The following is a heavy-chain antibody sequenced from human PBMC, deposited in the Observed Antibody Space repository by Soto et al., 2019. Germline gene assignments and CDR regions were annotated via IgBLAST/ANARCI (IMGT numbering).Heavy chain of an antibody. CDR2: ISTHTHNT. CDR3: ARASGRWLQFDY. CDR1: GYSFTNYD. V-gene: IGHV1-18*04. J-gene: IGHJ4*02. D-gene: IGHD5-12*01. Sequence: ASVKVSCKASGYSFTNYDIHWVRQAPGQGLEWMGWISTHTHNTNYVQKFQGRVTMTADTSTSTVYMNLRSLRSDDAAVYFCARASGRWLQFDYWGQGTMVTVSS.